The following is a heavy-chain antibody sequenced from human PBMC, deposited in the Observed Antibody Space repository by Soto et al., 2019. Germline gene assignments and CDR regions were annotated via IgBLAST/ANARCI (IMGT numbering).Heavy chain of an antibody. J-gene: IGHJ4*02. Sequence: LSLTCAVSGGSISSGGYSWSWIRQPPGKGLEWIGYMYHSGSTNYNPSLKSRVTISVDTSKNQFSLKLSSVTAADTAVYYCARPTYNSGSPFDYWGQGTLVTVSS. CDR3: ARPTYNSGSPFDY. CDR1: GGSISSGGYS. V-gene: IGHV4-30-2*02. CDR2: MYHSGST. D-gene: IGHD1-20*01.